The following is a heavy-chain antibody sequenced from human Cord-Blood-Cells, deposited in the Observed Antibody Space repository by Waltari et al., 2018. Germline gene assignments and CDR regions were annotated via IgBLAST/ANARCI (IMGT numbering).Heavy chain of an antibody. CDR3: AREGISRVAFDY. CDR1: GFTFSSYE. D-gene: IGHD2-15*01. V-gene: IGHV3-48*03. Sequence: EVQLVESGGGLVQPGGSLRLSCAASGFTFSSYEMNWVRQAPGKGREWVSYIISSGSTIYYADSVKGRFTISRDNAKNSLYLQMNSLRAEDTAVYYCAREGISRVAFDYWGQGTLVTVSS. J-gene: IGHJ4*02. CDR2: IISSGSTI.